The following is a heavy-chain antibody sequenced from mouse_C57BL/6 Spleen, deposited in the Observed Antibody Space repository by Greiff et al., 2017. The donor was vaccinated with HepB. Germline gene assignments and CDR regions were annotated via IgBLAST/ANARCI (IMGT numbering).Heavy chain of an antibody. Sequence: VQLQQSGAELVKPGASVKMSCKASGYTFTSYWITWVKQRPGQGLEWIGDIYPGSGSTNYNEKFKSKATMTVDTASSTAYMQLSSLTSEDSAVYYGARTPREYYGSSYWDLDVWGKGTTVTVSS. CDR3: ARTPREYYGSSYWDLDV. V-gene: IGHV1-55*01. J-gene: IGHJ1*03. CDR1: GYTFTSYW. CDR2: IYPGSGST. D-gene: IGHD1-1*01.